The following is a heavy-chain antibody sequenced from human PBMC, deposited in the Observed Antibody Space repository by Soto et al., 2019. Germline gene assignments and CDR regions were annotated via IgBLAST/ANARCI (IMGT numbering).Heavy chain of an antibody. CDR1: GGSVSSGSSY. Sequence: PSETLSLTCTVSGGSVSSGSSYWRGIRQPPGKGLEWIGYLYSSVSTNYNHCLESRVTISVDTPRNQFSLKLSSVTAADTAVYYWAKSLSSGGFWGGAFDIWGQGTMVTVSS. J-gene: IGHJ3*02. CDR3: AKSLSSGGFWGGAFDI. V-gene: IGHV4-61*01. CDR2: LYSSVST. D-gene: IGHD6-25*01.